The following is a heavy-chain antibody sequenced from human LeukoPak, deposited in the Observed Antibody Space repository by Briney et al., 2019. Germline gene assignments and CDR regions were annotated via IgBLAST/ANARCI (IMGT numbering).Heavy chain of an antibody. CDR3: AGLPAITTYYYYYMDV. D-gene: IGHD3-16*01. CDR1: GGSISSSTHY. J-gene: IGHJ6*03. V-gene: IGHV4-39*01. CDR2: IYYSGSS. Sequence: KPSETLSLTCTVSGGSISSSTHYWGWIRQAPGKRLECIGTIYYSGSSYYNPSLKSRVTMSVDTSKNQFSLRLSSVTAADTAVYYCAGLPAITTYYYYYMDVWGKGTMVTVSS.